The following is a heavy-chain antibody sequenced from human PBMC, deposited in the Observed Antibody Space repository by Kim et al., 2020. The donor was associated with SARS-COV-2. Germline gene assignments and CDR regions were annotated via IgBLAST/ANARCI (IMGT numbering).Heavy chain of an antibody. CDR2: ISGGGGST. V-gene: IGHV3-23*01. CDR1: RFTFSSFA. Sequence: GGSLRLSCAASRFTFSSFAMGWVRQAPGKGLDWVSGISGGGGSTYFADSVKGRFTISRDNSKSTLFLQMNSLRADDTAVYYCAKMLRSSGTSFDYWGQG. D-gene: IGHD3-22*01. CDR3: AKMLRSSGTSFDY. J-gene: IGHJ4*02.